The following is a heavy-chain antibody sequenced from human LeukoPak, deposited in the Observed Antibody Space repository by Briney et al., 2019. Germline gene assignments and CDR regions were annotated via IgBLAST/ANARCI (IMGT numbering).Heavy chain of an antibody. J-gene: IGHJ3*02. CDR2: INHSGST. CDR3: AATNDYGDYVLAFDI. D-gene: IGHD4-17*01. Sequence: PLETLSLTCAVYGGSFSGYYWSWIRQPPGKGLEWIGEINHSGSTNYNPSLKSRVTISVDTSKNQFSLKLSSVTAADTAVYYCAATNDYGDYVLAFDIWGQGTMVTVSS. CDR1: GGSFSGYY. V-gene: IGHV4-34*01.